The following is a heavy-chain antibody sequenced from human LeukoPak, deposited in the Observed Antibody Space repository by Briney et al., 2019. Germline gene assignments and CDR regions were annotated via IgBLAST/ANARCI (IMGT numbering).Heavy chain of an antibody. CDR1: GGSFSGYY. Sequence: PSETLSLTCAVYGGSFSGYYWGWIRQPPGKGLEWIGSIYYSGSTYYNPSLKSRVTISVDTSKNQFSLKLSSVTAADTAVYYCARHNQMVRGVIPFDYWGQGTLVTVSS. CDR2: IYYSGST. D-gene: IGHD3-10*01. V-gene: IGHV4-39*01. J-gene: IGHJ4*02. CDR3: ARHNQMVRGVIPFDY.